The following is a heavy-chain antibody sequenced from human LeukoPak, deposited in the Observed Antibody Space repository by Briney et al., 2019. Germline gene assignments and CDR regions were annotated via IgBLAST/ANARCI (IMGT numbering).Heavy chain of an antibody. CDR3: AKDWSAAH. CDR1: GFTFTNYA. V-gene: IGHV3-23*01. J-gene: IGHJ4*02. Sequence: GGSLRLSCAASGFTFTNYAMTLVRQATGKGLEWVSAISVGGAKTHYADSVRGRFTISRDDSKKTLYPQMSSLRAEDTAVYYCAKDWSAAHWGQGTLVTVSS. CDR2: ISVGGAKT. D-gene: IGHD2-15*01.